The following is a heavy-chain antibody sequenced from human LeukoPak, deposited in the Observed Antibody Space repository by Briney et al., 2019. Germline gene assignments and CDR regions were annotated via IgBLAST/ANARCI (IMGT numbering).Heavy chain of an antibody. CDR3: TTDSSSWYAGTFDP. J-gene: IGHJ5*02. D-gene: IGHD6-13*01. CDR2: IKSKTDGGTT. Sequence: GRSLRLSCAASGFTFSNAWMSWVRQAPGKGLEWVGRIKSKTDGGTTDYAAPVKGRFTISRDDSKNTLYLQMNSLKTEDTAVYYCTTDSSSWYAGTFDPWGQGTLVTVSS. V-gene: IGHV3-15*01. CDR1: GFTFSNAW.